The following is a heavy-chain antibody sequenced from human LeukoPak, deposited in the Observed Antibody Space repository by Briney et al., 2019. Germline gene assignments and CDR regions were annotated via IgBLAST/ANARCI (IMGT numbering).Heavy chain of an antibody. CDR2: INHSGST. V-gene: IGHV4-34*01. J-gene: IGHJ4*02. D-gene: IGHD3-10*01. Sequence: SETLSLTCAVYGGSFSGYYWSWIRQPPGKGLEWIGEINHSGSTNYNPSLKSRVTISVDTSKNQFSLKLSSVTAADTAVYYCARNGAMVRGVIPFDYWGQGTLVTVSS. CDR1: GGSFSGYY. CDR3: ARNGAMVRGVIPFDY.